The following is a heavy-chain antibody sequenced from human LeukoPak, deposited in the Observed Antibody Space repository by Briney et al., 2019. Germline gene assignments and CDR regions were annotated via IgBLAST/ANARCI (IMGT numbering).Heavy chain of an antibody. J-gene: IGHJ4*02. CDR2: IIPIFGTA. CDR1: GGTFSSYA. V-gene: IGHV1-69*05. CDR3: ARGGELRFPFDY. D-gene: IGHD3-16*01. Sequence: SVKVSCKASGGTFSSYAISWVRQAPGQGLEWMGGIIPIFGTANYAQKFQGRVTITTDESTSTAYMELSSLRSEDTAVYYSARGGELRFPFDYWGQGTLVTVSS.